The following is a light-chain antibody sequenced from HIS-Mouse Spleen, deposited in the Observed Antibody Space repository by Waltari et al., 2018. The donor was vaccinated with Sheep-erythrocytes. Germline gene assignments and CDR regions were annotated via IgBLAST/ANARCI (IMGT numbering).Light chain of an antibody. CDR3: CSYAGSYTFVV. CDR1: SSDVGGYNY. V-gene: IGLV2-11*01. Sequence: QSALTQPRSVSGSPGQSVPISCTGTSSDVGGYNYVSWYQQHPGKAPKLRIYDVSRRPSGVPDRFSGSTSGTTASLTISGLQAEDEADYYCCSYAGSYTFVVFGGGTKLTVL. CDR2: DVS. J-gene: IGLJ2*01.